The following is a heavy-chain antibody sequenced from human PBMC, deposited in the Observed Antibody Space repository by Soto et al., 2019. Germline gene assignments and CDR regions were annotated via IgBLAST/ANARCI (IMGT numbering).Heavy chain of an antibody. CDR2: MSHSGGT. CDR3: ARVERGTATTVVDAFDI. J-gene: IGHJ3*02. D-gene: IGHD1-1*01. V-gene: IGHV4-34*01. CDR1: GGSVNSGNYY. Sequence: QVQLQQWGAGLLKPSETLSLTCAVYGGSVNSGNYYWSWIRQPPGKGLEWIGEMSHSGGTHFNPSLKSRVTILVDTSKNQFSLKMSSVTAADTALYYCARVERGTATTVVDAFDIWGPGTLVTVSS.